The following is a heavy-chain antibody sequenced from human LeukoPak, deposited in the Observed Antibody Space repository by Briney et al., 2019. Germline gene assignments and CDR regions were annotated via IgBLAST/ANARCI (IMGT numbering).Heavy chain of an antibody. CDR2: ISGSGGST. Sequence: GGSLRLSCAASGFTFSSYAMSWVRQAPGKGLEWVSAISGSGGSTYYADSVKGRFTISRDNSKNTLYLQMNSLRAEDTAVYYCAKGHGGIAVAPYYFDYWGQGTLVTVSS. J-gene: IGHJ4*02. CDR3: AKGHGGIAVAPYYFDY. CDR1: GFTFSSYA. V-gene: IGHV3-23*01. D-gene: IGHD6-19*01.